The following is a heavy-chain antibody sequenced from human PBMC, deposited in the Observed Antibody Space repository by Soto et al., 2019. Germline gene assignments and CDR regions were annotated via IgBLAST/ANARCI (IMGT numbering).Heavy chain of an antibody. D-gene: IGHD2-15*01. J-gene: IGHJ4*02. V-gene: IGHV3-64D*06. CDR1: GFIFSEST. Sequence: EVQLVESGGGLVQPGGSLRLSCSASGFIFSESTIYWVRQGPGKGLEAISAVSTSGRSTYYADSVKDRFTISRDNSKNTLFLQMGSLRPEDTAIYYCVKQAHGLDGVAFDYWGQGTQVTVAS. CDR3: VKQAHGLDGVAFDY. CDR2: VSTSGRST.